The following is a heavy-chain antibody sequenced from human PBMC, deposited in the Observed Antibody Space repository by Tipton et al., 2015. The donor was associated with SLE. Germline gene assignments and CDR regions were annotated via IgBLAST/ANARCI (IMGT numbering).Heavy chain of an antibody. Sequence: SLRLSCAASGFIFSDHYMSWVRQAPGKGLEWVAVIWYDGSNKYYADSVKGRFTISRDNSKSTLYLQMNSLRAEDTAVYYCARDGSWNFLYYMDVWGKGTTVTVSS. D-gene: IGHD1-7*01. CDR1: GFIFSDHY. J-gene: IGHJ6*03. V-gene: IGHV3-33*08. CDR2: IWYDGSNK. CDR3: ARDGSWNFLYYMDV.